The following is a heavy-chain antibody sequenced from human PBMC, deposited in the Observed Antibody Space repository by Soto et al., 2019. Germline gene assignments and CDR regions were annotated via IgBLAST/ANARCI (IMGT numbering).Heavy chain of an antibody. CDR2: ISAYNGNT. V-gene: IGHV1-18*01. CDR1: GYTFTSYG. Sequence: QVQLVQSGAEVKKPGASVKVSCKASGYTFTSYGISWVRQAPGQGLEWMGWISAYNGNTNYAQKLQGRVTMTTDTSTRTAYMELRSLRSDDTAVYYCASSFTSSQWRYGMDVWGQGTTVTVSS. CDR3: ASSFTSSQWRYGMDV. D-gene: IGHD2-2*01. J-gene: IGHJ6*02.